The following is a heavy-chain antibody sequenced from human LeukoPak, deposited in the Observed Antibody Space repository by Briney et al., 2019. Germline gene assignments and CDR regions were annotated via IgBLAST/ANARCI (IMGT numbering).Heavy chain of an antibody. CDR2: TYYSGST. D-gene: IGHD2-2*01. CDR3: ARLGDGIPAEN. CDR1: GVSISTTSYY. V-gene: IGHV4-39*01. J-gene: IGHJ4*02. Sequence: SETLSLTCTVSGVSISTTSYYWGWIRQPPGKGLEWIGSTYYSGSTYYNPSLKSRLTIFVDTSKSQFSLKLRSVTAADTAVYYCARLGDGIPAENWGQGTLVTVSS.